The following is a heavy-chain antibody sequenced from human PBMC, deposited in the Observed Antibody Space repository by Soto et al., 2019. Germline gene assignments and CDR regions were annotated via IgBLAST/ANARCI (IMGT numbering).Heavy chain of an antibody. D-gene: IGHD3-22*01. V-gene: IGHV4-61*01. Sequence: QVQLQESGPGLVKPSETLSLTCTVSGGSVSSGSYYWSWIRQPPGKGLEWIGYIYYSEYTNYNPSLKSRVSISVDTSKSQFSLKLSSVTAADTAVYYCARDANYDSAGPEGLDYWGQGTLVTVSS. CDR2: IYYSEYT. CDR1: GGSVSSGSYY. J-gene: IGHJ4*02. CDR3: ARDANYDSAGPEGLDY.